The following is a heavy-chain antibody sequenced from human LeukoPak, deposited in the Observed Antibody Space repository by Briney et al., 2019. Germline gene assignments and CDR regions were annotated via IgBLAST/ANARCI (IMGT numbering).Heavy chain of an antibody. CDR2: INSDGSST. D-gene: IGHD6-19*01. Sequence: GGSLRLSCAASGFTLSSYWMHWVRQAPGKGLVWVSRINSDGSSTSYADSVKGRFTISRDNAKNTLSLQLNSLRAEDTAVYYCARDLRAVAGTPTHFQHWGQGTLVTVSS. V-gene: IGHV3-74*01. CDR3: ARDLRAVAGTPTHFQH. J-gene: IGHJ1*01. CDR1: GFTLSSYW.